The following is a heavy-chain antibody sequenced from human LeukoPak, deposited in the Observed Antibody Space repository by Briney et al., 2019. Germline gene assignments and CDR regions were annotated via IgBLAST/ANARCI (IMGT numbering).Heavy chain of an antibody. Sequence: GGSLRLSCAASGFTFSDYYMSWIRQAPGKGLEWVSYISSSGSTIYYADSVKGRFTISRDNAKNSLYLQMNSLRAEDTAVYYCARDHQGGIAARFLYYYYYMDVWGKGTTVTVSS. V-gene: IGHV3-11*01. J-gene: IGHJ6*03. CDR1: GFTFSDYY. CDR3: ARDHQGGIAARFLYYYYYMDV. D-gene: IGHD6-6*01. CDR2: ISSSGSTI.